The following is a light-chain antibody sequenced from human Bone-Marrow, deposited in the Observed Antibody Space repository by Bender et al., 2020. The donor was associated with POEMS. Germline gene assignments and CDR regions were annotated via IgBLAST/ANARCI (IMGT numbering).Light chain of an antibody. J-gene: IGLJ3*02. V-gene: IGLV2-23*01. CDR2: EST. CDR3: CSYSSTSTLV. CDR1: SSDVGNDDL. Sequence: QSALTQPASVSGSPGQSITISCTGTSSDVGNDDLVSWYQQHPGKAPKLMIFESTKRPSGISNRFSGSKSGNTASLTISWLQAEDEADYYCCSYSSTSTLVFGGGTKLTVL.